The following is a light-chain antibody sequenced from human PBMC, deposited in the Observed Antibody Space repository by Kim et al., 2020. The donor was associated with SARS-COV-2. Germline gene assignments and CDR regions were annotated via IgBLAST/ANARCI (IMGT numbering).Light chain of an antibody. V-gene: IGKV3-20*01. Sequence: EIVLTQSPGTLSLSPGERATLSCRASQSVTNNYLAWYQQKPGQAPRLLIYGASSRATGIPDRFSGSGSGTDFTLTISRLEPEDFAVYFCQQCGGSPPYTFGQGTKLEIK. CDR2: GAS. CDR3: QQCGGSPPYT. CDR1: QSVTNNY. J-gene: IGKJ2*01.